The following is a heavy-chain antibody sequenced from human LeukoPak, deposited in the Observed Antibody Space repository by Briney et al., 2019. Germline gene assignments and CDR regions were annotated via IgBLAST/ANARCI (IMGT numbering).Heavy chain of an antibody. V-gene: IGHV3-43D*04. J-gene: IGHJ4*02. D-gene: IGHD5-18*01. CDR1: GFTFHDYA. CDR3: AKGGGGGYSYGYGQLDY. CDR2: INWNAGST. Sequence: GGSLRLSCAASGFTFHDYAMYWVRQAPGKGLEWVSLINWNAGSTYYADSAKGRFTISRDNSKNSLYLQMNSRRVEDTAMYYCAKGGGGGYSYGYGQLDYWGQGTLVTVSS.